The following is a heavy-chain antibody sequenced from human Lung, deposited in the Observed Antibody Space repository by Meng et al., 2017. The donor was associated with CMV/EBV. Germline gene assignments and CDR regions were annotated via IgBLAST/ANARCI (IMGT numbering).Heavy chain of an antibody. J-gene: IGHJ6*02. V-gene: IGHV4-34*01. CDR1: GGXFSGYN. Sequence: SXTXSLXCDVYGGXFSGYNWTWIRQPPGKGLEWIGEINHSGSTNYNPSLKSRVTISVDTSKNQFSLNLSSVTAADTAVYYCARGRDPFLSGYYIGPLPGGMDFXGQGXTVTVSS. CDR2: INHSGST. CDR3: ARGRDPFLSGYYIGPLPGGMDF. D-gene: IGHD3-3*01.